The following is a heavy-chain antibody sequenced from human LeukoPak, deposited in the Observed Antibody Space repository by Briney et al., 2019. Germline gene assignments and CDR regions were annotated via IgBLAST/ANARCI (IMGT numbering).Heavy chain of an antibody. J-gene: IGHJ4*01. CDR3: ARARGAEAIDY. V-gene: IGHV4-4*02. D-gene: IGHD6-25*01. CDR1: GGSISSSNW. CDR2: IYHSGST. Sequence: SETLSLTCAISGGSISSSNWWSWVRQPPGKGLEWIGEIYHSGSTNYNPSLKSRVTISVDKSKNQFSLKLSSVTAADTAVYYCARARGAEAIDYWGHGILVTVSS.